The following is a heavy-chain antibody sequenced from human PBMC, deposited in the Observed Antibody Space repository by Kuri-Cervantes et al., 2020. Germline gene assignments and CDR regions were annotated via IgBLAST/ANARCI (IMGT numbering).Heavy chain of an antibody. CDR2: MNPNSGNT. CDR3: ARGLYDILACMDV. Sequence: ASVKVSCKASGYTFTTYDINWVRQAPGQGLEWMGWMNPNSGNTGYVQKFQGRLTMTRNTSISTAYMELSSLRSEDTAVYYCARGLYDILACMDVWGQGTTVTVSS. D-gene: IGHD3-9*01. J-gene: IGHJ6*02. V-gene: IGHV1-8*01. CDR1: GYTFTTYD.